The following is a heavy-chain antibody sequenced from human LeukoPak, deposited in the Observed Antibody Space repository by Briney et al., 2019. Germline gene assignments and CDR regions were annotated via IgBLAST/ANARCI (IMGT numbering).Heavy chain of an antibody. CDR1: GYTFTSYA. CDR3: ARLGYCSSTSCSQNWFDP. CDR2: INTNTGNP. J-gene: IGHJ5*02. Sequence: ASVKVSCKASGYTFTSYAINWVRQAPGQGLEWMGWINTNTGNPTYAQGFTGRFVFSLDTSVSTAYLQISSLKAEDTAVYYCARLGYCSSTSCSQNWFDPWGQGTLVTVSS. V-gene: IGHV7-4-1*02. D-gene: IGHD2-2*01.